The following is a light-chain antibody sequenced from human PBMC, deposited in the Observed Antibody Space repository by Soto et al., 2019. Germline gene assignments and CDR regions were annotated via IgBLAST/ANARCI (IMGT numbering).Light chain of an antibody. CDR1: EGVYSS. J-gene: IGKJ5*01. CDR3: RYRNGRPPIT. CDR2: HTS. Sequence: DIVLTQSPATLSSSPAERATLSFSTSEGVYSSIAGYQQKHGQTPRLLVYHTSTRATGVLPRLSGGGSVTDFTLTISSLVPDDFAIYYWRYRNGRPPITFGQGTRLEIK. V-gene: IGKV3-11*01.